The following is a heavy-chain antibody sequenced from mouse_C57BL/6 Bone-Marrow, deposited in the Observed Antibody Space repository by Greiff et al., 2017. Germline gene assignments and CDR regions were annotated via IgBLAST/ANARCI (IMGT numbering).Heavy chain of an antibody. D-gene: IGHD2-3*01. CDR2: IYPSDSET. CDR3: ARGWLLYYYAMDY. J-gene: IGHJ4*01. CDR1: GYTFTSYW. V-gene: IGHV1-61*01. Sequence: QVQLQQSGAELVRPGSSVKLSCKASGYTFTSYWMDWVKQRPGQGLEWIGNIYPSDSETHYNQKFKDKATLTVDKSSSTAYMQLSSLTSEDSAVYYCARGWLLYYYAMDYWGQGTSVTVSS.